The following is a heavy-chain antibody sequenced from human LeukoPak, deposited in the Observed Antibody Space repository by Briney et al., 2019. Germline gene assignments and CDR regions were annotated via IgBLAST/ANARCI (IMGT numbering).Heavy chain of an antibody. CDR2: ISSNGGST. CDR1: GFTFISYA. CDR3: VKTHFDHYYGLDV. Sequence: GVSLRLSCSASGFTFISYAMHWVRQAPGKGLEYVSAISSNGGSTYYADSVKGRFTISRDNSKNTLYLQMSSLRVDDTAVYYCVKTHFDHYYGLDVWGQGTTVIVSS. V-gene: IGHV3-64D*09. J-gene: IGHJ6*02.